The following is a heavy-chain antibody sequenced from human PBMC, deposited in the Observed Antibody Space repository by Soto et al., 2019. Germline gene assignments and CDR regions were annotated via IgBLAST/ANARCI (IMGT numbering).Heavy chain of an antibody. CDR2: IYHSGST. Sequence: QMQLQESGPGLVKPSGTLSLTCGVSGGSISSSKWWTWVRQPPGKGPEWIGEIYHSGSTNYNPSLTSRANISLDKSKNQFYLTLTSVTAADTAVYYCASQDYSSSTDASFLVNGYFDLWGRGILVTVSS. CDR1: GGSISSSKW. J-gene: IGHJ2*01. V-gene: IGHV4-4*02. D-gene: IGHD6-6*01. CDR3: ASQDYSSSTDASFLVNGYFDL.